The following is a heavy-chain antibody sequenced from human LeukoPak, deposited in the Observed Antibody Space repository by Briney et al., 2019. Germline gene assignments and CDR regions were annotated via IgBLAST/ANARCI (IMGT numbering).Heavy chain of an antibody. J-gene: IGHJ3*02. D-gene: IGHD1-26*01. CDR1: GFTFSSYR. Sequence: GGSLRLPCAASGFTFSSYRMSWVRQAPGKGLEWVADIKQDGTEKYYVDSVKGRFTISRDSAKNSLYLQMNSLRAEDTAVYYCARGASSAFDIWGQGTMVTVSS. V-gene: IGHV3-7*04. CDR3: ARGASSAFDI. CDR2: IKQDGTEK.